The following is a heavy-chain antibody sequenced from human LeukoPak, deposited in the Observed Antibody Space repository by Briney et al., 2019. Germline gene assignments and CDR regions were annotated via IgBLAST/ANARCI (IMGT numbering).Heavy chain of an antibody. CDR3: AKVEIGGIAAAADY. Sequence: PGGSLRLSCAASGFTFSSYAMSWVRQAPGKGLEWVSGISGSGDNTYYADSVKGRFTISRDNSKNTLYLQMNSLRAEDTAVYYCAKVEIGGIAAAADYWGQGTLVTVSS. CDR1: GFTFSSYA. D-gene: IGHD6-13*01. V-gene: IGHV3-23*01. CDR2: ISGSGDNT. J-gene: IGHJ4*02.